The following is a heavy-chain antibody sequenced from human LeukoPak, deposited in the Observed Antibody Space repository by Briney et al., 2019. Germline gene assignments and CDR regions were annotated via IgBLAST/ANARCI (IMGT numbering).Heavy chain of an antibody. CDR3: AKDLGIAARRAGSRTNWFDP. CDR1: GFTFSSYV. J-gene: IGHJ5*02. D-gene: IGHD6-6*01. V-gene: IGHV3-23*01. Sequence: PGGSLRLSCAASGFTFSSYVMSWVRQAPGKGLEWVSGISGSGDTTYFADSVKGRFTISRDNSKNTLYLQMNSLRAEDTAVYYCAKDLGIAARRAGSRTNWFDPWGQGTLVTVSS. CDR2: ISGSGDTT.